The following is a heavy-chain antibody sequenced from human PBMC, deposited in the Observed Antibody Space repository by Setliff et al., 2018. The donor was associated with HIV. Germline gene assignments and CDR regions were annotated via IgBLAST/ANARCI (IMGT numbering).Heavy chain of an antibody. CDR1: GFTFSSYA. CDR2: ISYDGSNK. D-gene: IGHD4-4*01. V-gene: IGHV3-30*04. CDR3: ARAPLGTTVAEDY. Sequence: PVGSLSLSCAASGFTFSSYAMHWVRQAPGKGLEWVAVISYDGSNKYYADSVKGRFTISRDNSKNTLYLQMNSLRAEDTAVYYCARAPLGTTVAEDYWGQGTLVTVSS. J-gene: IGHJ4*02.